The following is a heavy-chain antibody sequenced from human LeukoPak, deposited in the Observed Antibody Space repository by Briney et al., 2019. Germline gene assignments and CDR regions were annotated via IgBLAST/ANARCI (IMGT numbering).Heavy chain of an antibody. Sequence: SETLSLTCTVSGGSISSSSYYWGWIRQPPGKGLEWIGSIYYSGSTYYNPSLKSRVTISVDTSKNQFSLKLSSVTAADTAVYYCARDPHDYGDNGAFDIWGQGTVVTVSS. CDR2: IYYSGST. J-gene: IGHJ3*02. CDR1: GGSISSSSYY. D-gene: IGHD4-23*01. V-gene: IGHV4-39*07. CDR3: ARDPHDYGDNGAFDI.